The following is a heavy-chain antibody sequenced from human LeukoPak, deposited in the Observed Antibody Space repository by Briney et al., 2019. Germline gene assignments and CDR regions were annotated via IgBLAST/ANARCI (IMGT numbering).Heavy chain of an antibody. CDR2: INWNGGST. D-gene: IGHD6-13*01. V-gene: IGHV3-20*04. CDR3: ARDQGYSISWVDC. CDR1: GFTFDDYG. Sequence: GGSLRLSCASSGFTFDDYGMSWVRQAPGKGLEWVSGINWNGGSTGYADSVKGRFTISRDNAKDSLYLQMNSLRAGDTVLYYSARDQGYSISWVDCLGQGTMVTVSS. J-gene: IGHJ4*02.